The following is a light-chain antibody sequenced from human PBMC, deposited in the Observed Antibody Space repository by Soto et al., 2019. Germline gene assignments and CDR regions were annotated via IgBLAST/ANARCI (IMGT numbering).Light chain of an antibody. Sequence: QSALTQPPSVSGAPGQRVTISCTGSRSNIGSGYDVHWYQQLPGTAPKLLIYDNSNRPSGVPDRLSGSKSGTSASLAITGLQAEDEADYYCQSYDSSLSGYVFGTGTKVTVL. CDR3: QSYDSSLSGYV. CDR1: RSNIGSGYD. V-gene: IGLV1-40*01. CDR2: DNS. J-gene: IGLJ1*01.